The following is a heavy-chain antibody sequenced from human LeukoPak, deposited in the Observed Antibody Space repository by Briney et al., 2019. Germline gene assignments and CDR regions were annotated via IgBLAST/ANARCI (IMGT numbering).Heavy chain of an antibody. V-gene: IGHV3-30*04. D-gene: IGHD5-24*01. CDR3: ARPSPPGDGYNPCDY. CDR2: ISNDERNK. J-gene: IGHJ4*02. Sequence: GGSLRLSCEASGFDFHNFAMHWVRQAPGKGLEWVAVISNDERNKYYTDSVKGRFTISRDNSKSTVYLQMNSLRPEDTAVYYCARPSPPGDGYNPCDYWGPGALVIVSS. CDR1: GFDFHNFA.